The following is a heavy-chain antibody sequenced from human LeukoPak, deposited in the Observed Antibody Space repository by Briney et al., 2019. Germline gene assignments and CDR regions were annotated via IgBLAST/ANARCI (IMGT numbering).Heavy chain of an antibody. CDR2: IYYSGST. Sequence: SETLSLTCAVSGGSISSGGYSWSWIRQPPGKGLEWIGYIYYSGSTYYNPSLKSRVTISVDTSKNQFSLKLSSVTAADTAVYYCARVPFRNYYDSSGYCFDYWGQGTLVTVSS. V-gene: IGHV4-30-2*05. CDR3: ARVPFRNYYDSSGYCFDY. D-gene: IGHD3-22*01. CDR1: GGSISSGGYS. J-gene: IGHJ4*02.